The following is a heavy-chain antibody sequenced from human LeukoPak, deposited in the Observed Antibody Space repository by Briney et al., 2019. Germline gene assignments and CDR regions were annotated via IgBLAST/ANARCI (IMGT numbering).Heavy chain of an antibody. Sequence: ASVKVSCKASGYTFTNYAVNWVRQAPGQGLEWMGWINTNTGNPTYAQGFTGRFVFSLDTSVSTAYLQISSLKAEDTAVYYCVRGYNLWFGESNWFDPWGQGTLVTVSS. CDR1: GYTFTNYA. J-gene: IGHJ5*02. CDR2: INTNTGNP. CDR3: VRGYNLWFGESNWFDP. V-gene: IGHV7-4-1*02. D-gene: IGHD3-10*01.